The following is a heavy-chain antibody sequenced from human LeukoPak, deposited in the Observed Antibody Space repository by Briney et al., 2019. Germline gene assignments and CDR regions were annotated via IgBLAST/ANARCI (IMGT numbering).Heavy chain of an antibody. CDR1: GFTFSSYA. CDR2: ICGSGGST. Sequence: GGSLRLSCAASGFTFSSYAMSWVRQAPGKGLEWVSAICGSGGSTYYADSVKGRFTISRDNSKITLYLQMNSLRAEDTAVYYCANQRKWYSSGWYIFDYWGQGTLVTVSS. J-gene: IGHJ4*02. CDR3: ANQRKWYSSGWYIFDY. V-gene: IGHV3-23*01. D-gene: IGHD6-19*01.